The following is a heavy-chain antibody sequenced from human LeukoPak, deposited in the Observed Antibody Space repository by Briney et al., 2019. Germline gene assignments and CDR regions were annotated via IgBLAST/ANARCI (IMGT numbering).Heavy chain of an antibody. J-gene: IGHJ6*03. CDR3: AGGYYYYYMDV. CDR1: GFNLSAYY. V-gene: IGHV3-11*01. CDR2: ISSSGSTI. D-gene: IGHD3-10*01. Sequence: PGGSLRLSCAASGFNLSAYYMTWIRHAPGQGLEWVSYISSSGSTISYADSVKGRFTISRDAAKISLYLQMNRLRAEDTAVYYCAGGYYYYYMDVWGKGTTVTVPS.